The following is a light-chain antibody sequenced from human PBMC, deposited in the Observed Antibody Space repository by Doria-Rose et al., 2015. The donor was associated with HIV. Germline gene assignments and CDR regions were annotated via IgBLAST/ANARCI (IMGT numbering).Light chain of an antibody. Sequence: TQSPGTLSLSPGERATLSCRASQSFSSTYLAWYQQKPGQAPSLLIYGGSTRATGIPDRFSASGSGTDITLTINRLEPEDFALYYCHQYGTSWTFGQGTKVEI. CDR2: GGS. CDR3: HQYGTSWT. J-gene: IGKJ1*01. V-gene: IGKV3-20*01. CDR1: QSFSSTY.